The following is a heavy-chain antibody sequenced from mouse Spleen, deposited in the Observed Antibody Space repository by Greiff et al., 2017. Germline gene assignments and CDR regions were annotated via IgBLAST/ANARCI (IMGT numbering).Heavy chain of an antibody. J-gene: IGHJ3*01. CDR1: GYTFTSYG. CDR3: AICDHDGGFAY. D-gene: IGHD2-4*01. Sequence: VQLQQSGAELARPGASVKLSCKASGYTFTSYGISWVKQRTGQGLEWIGKIDPDDGETKYAPKFQVKATLTADTSSNTAYLQLSSLTSEDSAVYYCAICDHDGGFAYWGQGTLVTVSA. V-gene: IGHV1-81*01. CDR2: IDPDDGET.